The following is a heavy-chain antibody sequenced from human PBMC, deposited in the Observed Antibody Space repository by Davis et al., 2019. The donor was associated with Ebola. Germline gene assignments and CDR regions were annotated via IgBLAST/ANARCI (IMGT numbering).Heavy chain of an antibody. V-gene: IGHV3-74*01. J-gene: IGHJ4*02. Sequence: GESLKISCAASGFTFSNYRMHWVRQDPGTGLVWVSRIKNDGSSANYADSVKGRFTISRDNARNTLYLQMNSLRAEDTAVYYCARDGDYWGQGTLVTVSS. CDR1: GFTFSNYR. CDR3: ARDGDY. CDR2: IKNDGSSA.